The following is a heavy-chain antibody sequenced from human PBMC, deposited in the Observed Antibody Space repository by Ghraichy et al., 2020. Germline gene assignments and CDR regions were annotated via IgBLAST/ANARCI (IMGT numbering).Heavy chain of an antibody. D-gene: IGHD1-1*01. CDR3: ARAQNCNDVALDI. V-gene: IGHV3-21*01. CDR1: GFTFSSYS. CDR2: ISSSSSYI. Sequence: GGSLRLSCAASGFTFSSYSINWVRQAPGKGLEWVSSISSSSSYIYYADSVKGRFTISRDNAKNSLYLQMNSLRAEDTAVYYCARAQNCNDVALDIWGQGTMVTVAS. J-gene: IGHJ3*02.